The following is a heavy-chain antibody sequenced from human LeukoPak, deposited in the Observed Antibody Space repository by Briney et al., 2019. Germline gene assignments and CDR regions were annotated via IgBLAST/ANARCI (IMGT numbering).Heavy chain of an antibody. Sequence: PSDTLSLTCGVSDASLSRYQWRWLRQSPGKGLQWIAENHKRGSPTYNPSFKSRVTISMDTPKHHLSLKMTSVNLADSAVYYCVRGEDYDYWNRFGGRHNWFDAWGQGTLVTVS. CDR2: NHKRGSP. J-gene: IGHJ5*02. CDR3: VRGEDYDYWNRFGGRHNWFDA. CDR1: DASLSRYQ. D-gene: IGHD3/OR15-3a*01. V-gene: IGHV4-34*01.